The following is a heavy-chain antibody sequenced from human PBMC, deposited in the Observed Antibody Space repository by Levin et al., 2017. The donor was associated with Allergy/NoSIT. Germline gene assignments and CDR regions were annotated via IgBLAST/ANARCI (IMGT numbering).Heavy chain of an antibody. CDR3: ARGRRNNWNDGPRAFDI. J-gene: IGHJ3*02. CDR2: ISSSSSTI. Sequence: GGSLRLSCAASGFTFSSYSMNWVRQAPGKGLEWVSYISSSSSTIYYADSVKGRFTISRDNAKNSLYLQMNSLRAEDTAVYYCARGRRNNWNDGPRAFDIWGQGTMVTVSS. D-gene: IGHD1-20*01. CDR1: GFTFSSYS. V-gene: IGHV3-48*01.